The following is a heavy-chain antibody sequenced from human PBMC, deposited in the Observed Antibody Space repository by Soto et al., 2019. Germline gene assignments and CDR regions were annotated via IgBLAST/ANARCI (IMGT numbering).Heavy chain of an antibody. V-gene: IGHV1-46*01. CDR2: INPMGGST. CDR1: GYTFIKYY. D-gene: IGHD6-13*01. Sequence: QEQLVQSGAEVKEPGASVKVSCKASGYTFIKYYLHWLRQAPGQGLEWMAIINPMGGSTNYAQEFQGRVTLTSDTSTSTVYMELSSLRFEDTALFYCARDLAAGDLWGQGTLVTVSS. CDR3: ARDLAAGDL. J-gene: IGHJ5*02.